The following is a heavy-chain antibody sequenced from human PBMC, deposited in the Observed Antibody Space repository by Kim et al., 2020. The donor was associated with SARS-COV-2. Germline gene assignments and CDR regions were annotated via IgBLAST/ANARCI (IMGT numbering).Heavy chain of an antibody. CDR2: GST. Sequence: GSTNYNPSLKSRVTISVDKSKNQFSLKLSSVTAADTAVYYCARDAQYFDLWGRGTLVTVSS. J-gene: IGHJ2*01. CDR3: ARDAQYFDL. V-gene: IGHV4-4*02.